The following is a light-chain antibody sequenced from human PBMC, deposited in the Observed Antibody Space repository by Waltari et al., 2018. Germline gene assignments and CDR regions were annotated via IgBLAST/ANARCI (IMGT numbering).Light chain of an antibody. Sequence: DIQMTQSPSTLSASVGDRVTMTCRASQSIRSWLAWYKQKPGKAPNLLIYDASSLASGVPSRFSGSGSGTEFTLSISSLQPDDFATYYCQQYNSYSVYTFGQGTKLEIK. J-gene: IGKJ2*01. V-gene: IGKV1-5*01. CDR2: DAS. CDR3: QQYNSYSVYT. CDR1: QSIRSW.